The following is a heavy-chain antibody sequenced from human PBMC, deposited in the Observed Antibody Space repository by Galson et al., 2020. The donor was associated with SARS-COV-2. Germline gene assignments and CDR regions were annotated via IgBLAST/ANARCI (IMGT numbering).Heavy chain of an antibody. V-gene: IGHV3-74*01. CDR3: ARCPPTVASGYCDY. J-gene: IGHJ4*02. Sequence: GESLKISCAASGFTFSSYWMHWVRQAPGKGLVWVSRINSDGSSTSYADSVKGRFTISRDNAKNTLYLQMNSLRAEDTAVYYCARCPPTVASGYCDYWGQGTLVTVSS. CDR1: GFTFSSYW. CDR2: INSDGSST. D-gene: IGHD3-22*01.